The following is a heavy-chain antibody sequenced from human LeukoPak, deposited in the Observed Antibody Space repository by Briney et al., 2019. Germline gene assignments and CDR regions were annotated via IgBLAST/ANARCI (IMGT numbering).Heavy chain of an antibody. CDR2: ISGDGTSI. CDR1: GFTFDDYA. J-gene: IGHJ4*02. Sequence: PGGSLRLSCAASGFTFDDYAMHWVRQPPGKGLEWVSLISGDGTSIYYADSVKGRFTISRDNAKNSLYLQMNSLRAEDTAVYSCAREGSHDYGDFYDYWGQGTLVTVSS. V-gene: IGHV3-43*02. CDR3: AREGSHDYGDFYDY. D-gene: IGHD4-17*01.